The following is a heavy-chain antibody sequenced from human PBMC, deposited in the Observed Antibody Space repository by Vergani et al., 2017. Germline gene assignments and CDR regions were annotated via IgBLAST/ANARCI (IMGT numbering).Heavy chain of an antibody. V-gene: IGHV4-61*02. J-gene: IGHJ4*02. D-gene: IGHD6-13*01. CDR1: GGSISSGGYY. CDR3: ARSAIKTNSSSWYVSLAY. Sequence: QVQLQESGPGLVKPSQTLSLTCTVSGGSISSGGYYWSWIRQPAGKGLEWIGRIYTSGSTNYNPSLKSRVTISVDTSKNQFSLKLSSVTAADTAVYYCARSAIKTNSSSWYVSLAYWGQGTLVTVSS. CDR2: IYTSGST.